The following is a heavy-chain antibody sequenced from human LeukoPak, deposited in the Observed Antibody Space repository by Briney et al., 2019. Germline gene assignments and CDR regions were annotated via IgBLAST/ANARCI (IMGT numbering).Heavy chain of an antibody. CDR2: ISGSGGST. J-gene: IGHJ4*02. CDR3: ANKYHDYYGSGTYSPFDY. V-gene: IGHV3-23*01. CDR1: GFTFSSYA. Sequence: GGSLRLSCAASGFTFSSYAMSLVRQAPGKGMEWVSAISGSGGSTYYADSVKGRFTISRDNSKNTLYLQMNSLRAEATAVYYCANKYHDYYGSGTYSPFDYWGQGTLVTVSS. D-gene: IGHD3-10*01.